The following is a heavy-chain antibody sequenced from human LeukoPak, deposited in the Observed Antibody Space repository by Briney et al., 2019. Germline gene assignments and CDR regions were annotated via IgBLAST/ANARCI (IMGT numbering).Heavy chain of an antibody. CDR2: IYTSGST. CDR3: AREKPSRIAAAGEIDY. CDR1: GGSISSYY. J-gene: IGHJ4*02. Sequence: PSETLSLTCTVSGGSISSYYRSWIRQPAGKGLEWIGRIYTSGSTNYNPSLKSRVTMSVDTSKNQFSLKLSSVTAADTAVYYCAREKPSRIAAAGEIDYWGQGTLVTVSS. D-gene: IGHD6-13*01. V-gene: IGHV4-4*07.